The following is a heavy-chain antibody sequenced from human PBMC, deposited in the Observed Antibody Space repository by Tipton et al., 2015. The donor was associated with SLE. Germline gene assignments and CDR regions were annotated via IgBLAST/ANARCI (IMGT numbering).Heavy chain of an antibody. Sequence: SLRLSCAASGFTFSNFGMHWVRQAPGQGLEWVAVISYDGSKKDYADSVKGRFSISRDNAKNTVFLQMDSLRSEDTAVYFCARDGGFGKLWFGELSWGLDQWGQGTLVSVSS. J-gene: IGHJ4*02. CDR3: ARDGGFGKLWFGELSWGLDQ. CDR2: ISYDGSKK. D-gene: IGHD3-10*01. CDR1: GFTFSNFG. V-gene: IGHV3-30*03.